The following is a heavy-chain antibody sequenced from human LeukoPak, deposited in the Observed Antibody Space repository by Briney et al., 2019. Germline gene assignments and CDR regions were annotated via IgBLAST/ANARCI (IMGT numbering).Heavy chain of an antibody. CDR3: ARIGAGSSRDY. V-gene: IGHV3-21*01. CDR1: GFTFSNFA. Sequence: GGSLRLSCAASGFTFSNFAMTWLRQARGKGLEWVSSIVGSSSTYYADSLKGRFTISRDNAKNSLYLQMNSLRAEDTAVYYCARIGAGSSRDYWGQGTLVTVSS. J-gene: IGHJ4*02. CDR2: IVGSSST. D-gene: IGHD6-13*01.